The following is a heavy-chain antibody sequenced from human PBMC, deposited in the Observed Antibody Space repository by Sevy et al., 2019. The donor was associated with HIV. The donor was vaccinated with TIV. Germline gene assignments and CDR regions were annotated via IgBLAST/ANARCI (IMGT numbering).Heavy chain of an antibody. V-gene: IGHV3-43D*04. CDR1: GFTFDDYA. CDR2: ISWDGGST. CDR3: AKSKTPYSSGWYYFDY. J-gene: IGHJ4*02. Sequence: GGSLRLSCAASGFTFDDYAMHWVRQAPGKGLEWVSLISWDGGSTYYADSVKGRFTISSDNSKNSLYLQMNSLRAEDTALYYCAKSKTPYSSGWYYFDYWGQGTLVTVSS. D-gene: IGHD6-19*01.